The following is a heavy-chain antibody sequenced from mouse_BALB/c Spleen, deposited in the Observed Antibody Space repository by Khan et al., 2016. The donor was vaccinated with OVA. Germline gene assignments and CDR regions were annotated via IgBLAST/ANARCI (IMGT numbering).Heavy chain of an antibody. J-gene: IGHJ2*01. CDR1: GYSFTSYW. D-gene: IGHD2-4*01. CDR2: IYPGISDT. CDR3: TRSYDSYYFDY. V-gene: IGHV1-5*01. Sequence: EVQLQQSGTVLARPGASVKMSCKASGYSFTSYWMHWVKQRPGLGLEWIGAIYPGISDTRYNQKFKGKATLTAVTSASTAYMELSSLKNEDSAVYYCTRSYDSYYFDYWGQGTPLTVSS.